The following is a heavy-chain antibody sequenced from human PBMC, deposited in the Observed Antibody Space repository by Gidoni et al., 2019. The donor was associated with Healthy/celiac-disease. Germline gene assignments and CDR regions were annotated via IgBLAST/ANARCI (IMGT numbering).Heavy chain of an antibody. CDR1: GGSFSGYY. Sequence: VQLQQWGAGLFKPSETLSLTCAVYGGSFSGYYWSWIRQPPGKGLEWIGEINHSGSTNYNPSLKSRINISVDTSKNQFSLKRSSVTAADTAVYYCARGKLSTTRTPIHRSGRSGQAFDIWGQGTMVTVSS. J-gene: IGHJ3*02. CDR3: ARGKLSTTRTPIHRSGRSGQAFDI. CDR2: INHSGST. D-gene: IGHD2-2*01. V-gene: IGHV4-34*01.